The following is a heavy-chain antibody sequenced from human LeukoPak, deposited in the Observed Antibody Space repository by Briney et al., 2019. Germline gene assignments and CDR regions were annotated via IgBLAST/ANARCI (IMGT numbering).Heavy chain of an antibody. D-gene: IGHD1-1*01. J-gene: IGHJ4*02. CDR3: ARDYNWNVGFDY. CDR2: IYYSGST. V-gene: IGHV4-59*01. CDR1: GGSISSYY. Sequence: SETLSLTCTVSGGSISSYYWSWIRQPPGKGLEWIGYIYYSGSTNYNPSLKSRVTISVDTSKNLFSLKLSSVTAADTAVYYCARDYNWNVGFDYWGQGTLVTVSS.